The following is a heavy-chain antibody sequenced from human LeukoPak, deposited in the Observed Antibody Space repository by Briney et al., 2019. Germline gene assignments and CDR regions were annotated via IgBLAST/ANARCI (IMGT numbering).Heavy chain of an antibody. Sequence: SETLSLTCTVSSGSISSSSYYWGWIRQPPGKGLEWIGSIYYSGSTYYNPSLKSRVTISVDTSKNQFSLKLSSVTAADTAVYYCAKFKDTAMVTVDYWGQGTLVTVSS. CDR3: AKFKDTAMVTVDY. V-gene: IGHV4-39*01. J-gene: IGHJ4*02. CDR1: SGSISSSSYY. D-gene: IGHD5-18*01. CDR2: IYYSGST.